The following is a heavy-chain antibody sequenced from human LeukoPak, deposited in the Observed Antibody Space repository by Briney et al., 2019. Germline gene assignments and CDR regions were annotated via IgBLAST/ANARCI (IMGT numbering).Heavy chain of an antibody. CDR3: ARVDSVSYCTMYYFDY. D-gene: IGHD2-8*02. J-gene: IGHJ4*02. CDR2: ISSSGSTI. CDR1: GFTFSDYY. V-gene: IGHV3-11*01. Sequence: GGSLRLSCAASGFTFSDYYMSWIRQAPGEGLEWVSYISSSGSTIYYADSVKGRFTISRDNAKNSLYLQMNSLRAEDTAVYYCARVDSVSYCTMYYFDYWGQGTLVTVSS.